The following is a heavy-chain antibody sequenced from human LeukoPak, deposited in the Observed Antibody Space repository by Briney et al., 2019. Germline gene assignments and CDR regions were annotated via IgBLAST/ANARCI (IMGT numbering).Heavy chain of an antibody. CDR2: IIPIFGTA. V-gene: IGHV1-69*01. Sequence: SVKVSCKASGGTFSSYAISWVRHAPGQGLEWMGGIIPIFGTANYAQKFQGRVTITADESTSTAYMELSSLRSEDTAVYYCARDDPTTGVDYWGQGTLVTVSS. CDR3: ARDDPTTGVDY. CDR1: GGTFSSYA. J-gene: IGHJ4*02. D-gene: IGHD1-26*01.